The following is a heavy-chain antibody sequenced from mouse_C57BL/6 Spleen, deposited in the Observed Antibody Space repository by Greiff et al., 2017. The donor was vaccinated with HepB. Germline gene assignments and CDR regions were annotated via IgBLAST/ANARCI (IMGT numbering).Heavy chain of an antibody. Sequence: QVQLQQPGAELVRPGSSVKLSCKASGYTFTSYWMHWVKQRPIQGLEWIGNIDPSDSETHYNQKFKDKATLTVDKSSSTAYMQLSSLTSEDSAVCYCARKRTDYWYFDVWGTGTPVTVSS. CDR3: ARKRTDYWYFDV. J-gene: IGHJ1*03. CDR2: IDPSDSET. V-gene: IGHV1-52*01. CDR1: GYTFTSYW.